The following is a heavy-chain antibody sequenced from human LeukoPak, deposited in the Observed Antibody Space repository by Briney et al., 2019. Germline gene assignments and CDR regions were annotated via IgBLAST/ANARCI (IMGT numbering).Heavy chain of an antibody. Sequence: PSETLSLTCTVSDGSISSYYWSWIRQPPGKGLEWIGYIYYSGSTNYNPSLKSRVTISVDTSKNQFSLKLSSVTAADKAVYYCARDQAVAAGDGMDVWGQGTTVTVSS. CDR1: DGSISSYY. V-gene: IGHV4-59*01. J-gene: IGHJ6*02. D-gene: IGHD6-19*01. CDR2: IYYSGST. CDR3: ARDQAVAAGDGMDV.